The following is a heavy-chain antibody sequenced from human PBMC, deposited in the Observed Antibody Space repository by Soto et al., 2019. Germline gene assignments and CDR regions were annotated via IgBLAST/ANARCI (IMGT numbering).Heavy chain of an antibody. D-gene: IGHD6-19*01. CDR3: ARSGSDWFTFDY. CDR1: GFTFSNYA. V-gene: IGHV3-23*01. CDR2: VSGGGSNT. Sequence: EVQLLESGGGLVQPGGSLRLSCAASGFTFSNYAMSWVRQAPGKGLEWVSAVSGGGSNTYFAESVRGRFTISRDNSENTLYLQLNRLRAEHTAVYYCARSGSDWFTFDYWGQGALLTVSS. J-gene: IGHJ4*02.